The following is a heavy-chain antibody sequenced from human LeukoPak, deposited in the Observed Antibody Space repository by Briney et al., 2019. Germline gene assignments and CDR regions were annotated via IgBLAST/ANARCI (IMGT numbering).Heavy chain of an antibody. V-gene: IGHV3-7*01. J-gene: IGHJ5*02. D-gene: IGHD6-19*01. CDR3: ARDSGEGGGWHTYPSS. CDR2: IKQDGSEK. CDR1: GFTFSSYW. Sequence: QPGGSLRLSCAASGFTFSSYWMSWVRQAPGKGPEWVANIKQDGSEKYYVDSVKGRFTISRDNSKNTLYLQMNSLRAEDMAVYYCARDSGEGGGWHTYPSSWGRGTQVTVSS.